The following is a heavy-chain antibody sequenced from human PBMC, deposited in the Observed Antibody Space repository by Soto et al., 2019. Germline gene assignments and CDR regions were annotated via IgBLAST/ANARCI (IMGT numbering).Heavy chain of an antibody. V-gene: IGHV3-30*18. D-gene: IGHD3-22*01. CDR3: AKAHSSGYYLFDC. Sequence: GGTLRLSCAASGFTLSSYGMHWVRQAPGKGLERVAVISHDGSNKYYADSVKGRFTISRDNSKNTLYLQMNSLTTEDTAVYYCAKAHSSGYYLFDCWGQGTLVTVSS. CDR2: ISHDGSNK. J-gene: IGHJ4*02. CDR1: GFTLSSYG.